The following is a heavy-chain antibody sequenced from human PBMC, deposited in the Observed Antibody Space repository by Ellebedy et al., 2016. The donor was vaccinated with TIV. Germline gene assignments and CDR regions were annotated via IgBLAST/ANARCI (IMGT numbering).Heavy chain of an antibody. CDR1: GYSFTSYW. D-gene: IGHD1-26*01. CDR2: IYPGDSET. J-gene: IGHJ5*02. V-gene: IGHV5-51*01. Sequence: KVSCKASGYSFTSYWIGWVRQMPGKGLEWMWIIYPGDSETRYSPSFQGQVTISSDKSISTAYLQWSSLKASDTAMYYCARRRSGSPFDPWGQGTLVTVSS. CDR3: ARRRSGSPFDP.